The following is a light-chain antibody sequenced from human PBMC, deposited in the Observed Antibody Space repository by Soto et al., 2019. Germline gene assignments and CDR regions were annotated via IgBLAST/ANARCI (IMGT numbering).Light chain of an antibody. CDR2: RAS. CDR1: QSISSW. CDR3: QQYDRASWT. Sequence: DIQMTQSPSTLSASVGDRVIITCRASQSISSWLAWYQQKPGKAPNLLIYRASTLKSGIPSRFSGSGSGTEFILPISSLQPDDFATYYCQQYDRASWTFGPGTKVEIK. J-gene: IGKJ1*01. V-gene: IGKV1-5*03.